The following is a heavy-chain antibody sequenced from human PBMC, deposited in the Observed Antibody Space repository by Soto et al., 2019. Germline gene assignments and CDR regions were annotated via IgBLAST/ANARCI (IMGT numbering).Heavy chain of an antibody. Sequence: GWSLRLSCAASGFTFSSYSMNWVRQAPGKGLEWVSYISSSSSTIYYADSVKGRFTISRDNAENSLYLQMNSLRDEDTAVYYCARVKKGWAYCGGECYSGDAFDIWGQGTMVTVSS. CDR2: ISSSSSTI. CDR1: GFTFSSYS. V-gene: IGHV3-48*02. J-gene: IGHJ3*02. CDR3: ARVKKGWAYCGGECYSGDAFDI. D-gene: IGHD2-21*01.